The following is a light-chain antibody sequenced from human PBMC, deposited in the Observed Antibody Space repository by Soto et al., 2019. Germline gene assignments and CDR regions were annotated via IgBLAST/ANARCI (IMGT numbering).Light chain of an antibody. J-gene: IGKJ1*01. V-gene: IGKV3-15*01. CDR3: QQYNNWPPDRT. CDR1: QSVGSD. Sequence: EIVLTQSPATLSLSPGERATLSCRASQSVGSDLAWYQQKPGQAPRLLIYTAAYRPTGIPARFSGSGSGTEFTLTISSLQSEDFAIYFCQQYNNWPPDRTFGQGTKVEIK. CDR2: TAA.